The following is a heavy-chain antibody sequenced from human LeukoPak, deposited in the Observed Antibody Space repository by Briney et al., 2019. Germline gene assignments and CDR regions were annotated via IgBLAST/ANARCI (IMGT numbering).Heavy chain of an antibody. Sequence: ASVKVSCKASGGTFSSYAISWVQQAPGQGLEWMGGIIPIFGTANYAQKFQGRVTITADESTSTAYMELSSLRSEDTAVYYCAVNRRDGYNFGFGYWGQGTLVTVSS. J-gene: IGHJ4*02. CDR1: GGTFSSYA. V-gene: IGHV1-69*13. CDR3: AVNRRDGYNFGFGY. D-gene: IGHD5-24*01. CDR2: IIPIFGTA.